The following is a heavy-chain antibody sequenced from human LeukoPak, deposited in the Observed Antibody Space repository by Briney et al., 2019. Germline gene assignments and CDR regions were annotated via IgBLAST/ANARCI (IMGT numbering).Heavy chain of an antibody. V-gene: IGHV4-61*08. D-gene: IGHD6-25*01. CDR3: ASVSVSSAGYHFYYYGMDV. Sequence: PSETLSLACTVSGGSVNNGGYFWNWIRQSPGKGLEWLGYVYSSGSPNYNPSLRSRVSMSVDTSKNQFSLRLSSGTAEDTTVYSWASVSVSSAGYHFYYYGMDVWGKGTTVIVSS. CDR2: VYSSGSP. CDR1: GGSVNNGGYF. J-gene: IGHJ6*04.